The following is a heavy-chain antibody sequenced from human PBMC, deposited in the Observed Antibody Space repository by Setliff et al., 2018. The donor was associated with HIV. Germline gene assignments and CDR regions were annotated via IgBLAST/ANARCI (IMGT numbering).Heavy chain of an antibody. CDR2: IYHSGNN. Sequence: PSETLSLTCPVSAYSSSSGYSWGWIRQPPGKGLEWIGIIYHSGNNSYNPSLKSRVTISVDTSKNQFSLKLSSVTAADTAVYYCARAMRGVVVTNMYYYYGMDVWGQGTTVTVSS. D-gene: IGHD2-21*02. V-gene: IGHV4-38-2*02. J-gene: IGHJ6*02. CDR3: ARAMRGVVVTNMYYYYGMDV. CDR1: AYSSSSGYS.